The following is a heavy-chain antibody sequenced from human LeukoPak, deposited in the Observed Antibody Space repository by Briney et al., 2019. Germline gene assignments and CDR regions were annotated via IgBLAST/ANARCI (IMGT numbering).Heavy chain of an antibody. CDR3: ARYSSGAFDY. CDR2: ISYDGSNK. Sequence: GGSLRLSCAASGFTFSSYGIHWVRQAPGKGLEWVAVISYDGSNKYYADSVKGRFTISRDNSKNTLYLQMNSLRAEDTAVYYCARYSSGAFDYWGQGTLVTVSS. J-gene: IGHJ4*02. CDR1: GFTFSSYG. D-gene: IGHD6-19*01. V-gene: IGHV3-30*19.